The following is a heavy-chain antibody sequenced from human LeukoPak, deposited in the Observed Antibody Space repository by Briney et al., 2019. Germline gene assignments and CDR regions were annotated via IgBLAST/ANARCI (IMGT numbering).Heavy chain of an antibody. V-gene: IGHV1-69*06. CDR1: GGSVSSYA. J-gene: IGHJ6*03. D-gene: IGHD5-18*01. CDR2: IIPIFGTA. CDR3: AKQGAARQDYYMDV. Sequence: GASVKVSCKASGGSVSSYAISWVRQPPGQGLAWMGRIIPIFGTANYAQKFQGRVTITADIASSTAYMELTSLTSEDTAVYFCAKQGAARQDYYMDVWGNGTTVTVSS.